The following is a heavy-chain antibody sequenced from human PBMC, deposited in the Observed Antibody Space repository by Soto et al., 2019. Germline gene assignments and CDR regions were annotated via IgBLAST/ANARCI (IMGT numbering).Heavy chain of an antibody. D-gene: IGHD2-15*01. CDR1: GGSITPYY. Sequence: QVQLQESGPGLVQTSDTLSLTCTVSGGSITPYYWSWIRQPPGEGLEWIGYVSYSGKTGYNPSLKSRVSMSIDTSKNEFSLKLTSLTAADAATYYCARQQYTVVTAFDVWGQGTTVAVSS. V-gene: IGHV4-59*07. CDR3: ARQQYTVVTAFDV. J-gene: IGHJ3*01. CDR2: VSYSGKT.